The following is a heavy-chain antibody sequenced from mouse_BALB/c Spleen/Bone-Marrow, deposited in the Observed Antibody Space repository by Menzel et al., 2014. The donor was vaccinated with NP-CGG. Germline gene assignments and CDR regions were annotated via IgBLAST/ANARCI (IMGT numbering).Heavy chain of an antibody. Sequence: DVHLVESGAELVKPGASVKLSCTASGLNVKDTYMHWVKQRPEQGLEWIGRIDPANGNTKYDPKFQGKATITADTSSNTAYLQLSSLTSEDTAVYYCARYNYGSSQFAYWGQGTLVTVSA. CDR2: IDPANGNT. CDR3: ARYNYGSSQFAY. V-gene: IGHV14-3*02. J-gene: IGHJ3*01. D-gene: IGHD1-1*01. CDR1: GLNVKDTY.